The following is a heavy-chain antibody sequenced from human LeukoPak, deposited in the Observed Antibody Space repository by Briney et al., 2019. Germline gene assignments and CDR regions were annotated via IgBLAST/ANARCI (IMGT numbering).Heavy chain of an antibody. Sequence: SVKVSCKASGGTFSSYAISWVRQAPGQGLEWMGRIIPILGIANYAQKFQGRVTITADKSTSTAYMELSSLRSEDTVVYYCARDHYYDSSGYSPIDYWGQGTLVTVSS. V-gene: IGHV1-69*04. CDR3: ARDHYYDSSGYSPIDY. CDR1: GGTFSSYA. J-gene: IGHJ4*02. CDR2: IIPILGIA. D-gene: IGHD3-22*01.